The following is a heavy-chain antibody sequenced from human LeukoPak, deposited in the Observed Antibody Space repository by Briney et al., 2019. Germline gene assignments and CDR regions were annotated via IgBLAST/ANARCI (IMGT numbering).Heavy chain of an antibody. CDR2: ISYDGSNK. Sequence: PGGSLRLSCAASGFTFSSYGMHWVRQAPGKGLEWVAVISYDGSNKYYADPVKGRFTISRDNSKNTLYLQMNSLRAEDTAVYYCARDLNGVYYPGWGQGTLVTVSS. CDR1: GFTFSSYG. V-gene: IGHV3-30*03. CDR3: ARDLNGVYYPG. D-gene: IGHD2-8*01. J-gene: IGHJ4*02.